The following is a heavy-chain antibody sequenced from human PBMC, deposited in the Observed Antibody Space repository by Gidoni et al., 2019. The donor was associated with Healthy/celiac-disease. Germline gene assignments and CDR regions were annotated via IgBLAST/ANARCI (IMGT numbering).Heavy chain of an antibody. CDR1: GFTFSSYA. D-gene: IGHD6-13*01. J-gene: IGHJ2*01. V-gene: IGHV3-30*01. CDR2: ISYDGSNK. Sequence: QVQLVESGGGVVQPGRSLRLSCAASGFTFSSYAMHWVRQAPGKGREWVTVISYDGSNKYYAESVKGRFTISRDNSKNTLYMKMNSLRAEDTAVYYCARDISSSWYLAWYFDLWGRGTLVTVSS. CDR3: ARDISSSWYLAWYFDL.